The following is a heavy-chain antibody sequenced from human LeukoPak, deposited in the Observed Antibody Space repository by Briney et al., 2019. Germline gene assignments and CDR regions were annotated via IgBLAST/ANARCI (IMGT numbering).Heavy chain of an antibody. J-gene: IGHJ4*02. Sequence: GGSLRLSCAASGFAFSTSTMNWVRRAPGKGLEWVSSISSSSSNIYYADSVKGRFTISRDNAKNSLYLQMNSLRAEDTAVYYCARDIAAPPGRPIPGYWGQGTLVTVSS. CDR2: ISSSSSNI. D-gene: IGHD6-6*01. CDR1: GFAFSTST. CDR3: ARDIAAPPGRPIPGY. V-gene: IGHV3-21*01.